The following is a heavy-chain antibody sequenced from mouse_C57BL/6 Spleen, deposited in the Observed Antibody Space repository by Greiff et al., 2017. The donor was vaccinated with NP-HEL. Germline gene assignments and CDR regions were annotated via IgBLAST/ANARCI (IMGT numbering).Heavy chain of an antibody. CDR3: ARGSWSWFAY. V-gene: IGHV5-4*03. CDR1: GFTFSSYA. CDR2: ISDGGSYT. J-gene: IGHJ3*01. Sequence: DVMLVESGGGLVKPGGSLKLSCAASGFTFSSYAMSWVRQTPEKRLEWVATISDGGSYTYYPDNVKGRFTISRDNAKNNLYLQMSHLKSEDTAMYYCARGSWSWFAYWGQGTLVTVSA.